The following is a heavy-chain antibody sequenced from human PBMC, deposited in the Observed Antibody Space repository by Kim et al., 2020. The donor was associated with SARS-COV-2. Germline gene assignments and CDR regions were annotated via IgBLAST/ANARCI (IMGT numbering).Heavy chain of an antibody. Sequence: SETLSLTCTVSGGSISRYYWSWIRQPAGKGLEGIGRLYTSGSTNYNPSLKSRGTMSIDTSKNQFSLRLNSVTAADTAVYYCARDSLHASLKIVGAPTYYYGMDVWGQGTTVTVSS. V-gene: IGHV4-4*07. D-gene: IGHD1-26*01. CDR1: GGSISRYY. CDR2: LYTSGST. CDR3: ARDSLHASLKIVGAPTYYYGMDV. J-gene: IGHJ6*02.